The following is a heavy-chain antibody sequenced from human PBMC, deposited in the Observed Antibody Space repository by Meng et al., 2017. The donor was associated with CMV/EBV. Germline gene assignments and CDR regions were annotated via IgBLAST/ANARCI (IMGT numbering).Heavy chain of an antibody. CDR2: ITGGAGST. Sequence: GESLKISCTASGVTFSSYAWSWVRQAPGKGLEWVSTITGGAGSTYTADSVRGRFTISTDKSKNTLYLQMSSLRGEDTAIYFCAKSRGGYGSGSYYTFDSWGQGTLVTVSS. D-gene: IGHD3-10*01. V-gene: IGHV3-23*01. J-gene: IGHJ4*02. CDR3: AKSRGGYGSGSYYTFDS. CDR1: GVTFSSYA.